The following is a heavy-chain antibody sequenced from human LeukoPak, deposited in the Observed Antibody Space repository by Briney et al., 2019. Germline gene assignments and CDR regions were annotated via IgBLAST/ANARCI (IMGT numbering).Heavy chain of an antibody. V-gene: IGHV1-69*05. Sequence: ASVKVSCKASGGTFSSYAISWVRQAPGQGLEWMGGIIPIFGTANYAQKFQGRVTITTDESTSTAYMELSSLRSEDTAVYYCLTGTTTQFDYWGQGTLVTVSS. D-gene: IGHD1-20*01. CDR3: LTGTTTQFDY. J-gene: IGHJ4*02. CDR2: IIPIFGTA. CDR1: GGTFSSYA.